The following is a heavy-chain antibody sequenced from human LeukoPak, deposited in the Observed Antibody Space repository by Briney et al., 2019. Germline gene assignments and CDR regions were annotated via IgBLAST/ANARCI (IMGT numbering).Heavy chain of an antibody. D-gene: IGHD2-21*02. Sequence: GGSLRLSCAASGFTFSSYGMHWVRQAPGKGLEWVAVISYDGSNKYYADSVKGRFTISRDNSKNTLYLQMNSLRAEDTAVYYCAKAGGDSLSLYYYYGMDVWGQGTTVTVSS. CDR2: ISYDGSNK. CDR3: AKAGGDSLSLYYYYGMDV. V-gene: IGHV3-30*18. J-gene: IGHJ6*02. CDR1: GFTFSSYG.